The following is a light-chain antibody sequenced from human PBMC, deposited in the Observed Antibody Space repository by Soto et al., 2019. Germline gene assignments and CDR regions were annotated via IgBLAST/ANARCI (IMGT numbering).Light chain of an antibody. CDR1: SSNIGSNY. Sequence: QSVLTQPPSASGTPGQRVTISCSGSSSNIGSNYVYWYQQLPGTAPKLLIYSNDQRPPGVPDRFSGSKSSTSASLAISGLRDEDEDDYYCAKWDDSLSGVFGGGTKLTVL. J-gene: IGLJ3*02. CDR3: AKWDDSLSGV. CDR2: SND. V-gene: IGLV1-47*02.